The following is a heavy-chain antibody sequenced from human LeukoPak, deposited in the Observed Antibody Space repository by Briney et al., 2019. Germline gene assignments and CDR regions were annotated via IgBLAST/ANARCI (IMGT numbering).Heavy chain of an antibody. Sequence: SETLSLTCTVSGYSISSGDYWGWSRQPPGKGLGGIGSSYHSGSTYYNPSLKGRFTISGDTSKNQFSLKLSSVTAADTAVYYCARTENSGRFFKYFDTWGPGTLVTAS. CDR3: ARTENSGRFFKYFDT. V-gene: IGHV4-38-2*02. D-gene: IGHD1-26*01. CDR1: GYSISSGDY. J-gene: IGHJ4*02. CDR2: SYHSGST.